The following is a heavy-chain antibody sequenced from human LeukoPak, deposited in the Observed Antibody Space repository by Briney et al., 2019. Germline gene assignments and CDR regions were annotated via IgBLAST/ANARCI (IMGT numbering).Heavy chain of an antibody. CDR2: IYSGGKT. CDR1: GFTVSTNY. D-gene: IGHD3-22*01. J-gene: IGHJ3*02. V-gene: IGHV3-66*01. Sequence: GGSLRLSCAASGFTVSTNYMSWVRQAPGKGLEWVSLIYSGGKTQYADSVKGRFTISRDNSKNTLYLQMTSLRAEDTAVYHCARDGYYDSSGYRKHDGFDIWGQGTLVTVSS. CDR3: ARDGYYDSSGYRKHDGFDI.